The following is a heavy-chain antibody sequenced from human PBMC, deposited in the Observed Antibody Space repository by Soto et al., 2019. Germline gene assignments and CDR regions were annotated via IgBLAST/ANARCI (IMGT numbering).Heavy chain of an antibody. Sequence: ASVKVSCKASGYTFTSYAMHWVRQAPGQRLEWMGWINAGNGNTKYSQKFQGRVTITRDTSASTAYMELSSLRSEDTAVYYCARVAYDCVWGSYRHFDYWGQGTLVTVSS. J-gene: IGHJ4*02. CDR1: GYTFTSYA. CDR3: ARVAYDCVWGSYRHFDY. CDR2: INAGNGNT. V-gene: IGHV1-3*01. D-gene: IGHD3-16*02.